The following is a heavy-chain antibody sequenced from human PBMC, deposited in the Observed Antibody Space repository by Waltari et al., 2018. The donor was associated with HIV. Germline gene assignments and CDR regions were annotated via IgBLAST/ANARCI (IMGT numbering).Heavy chain of an antibody. D-gene: IGHD3-3*02. CDR2: IYRSGDA. V-gene: IGHV3-53*02. CDR1: GLSVSSNY. CDR3: ARVRSIMGRFLGFDY. Sequence: EVQLVETGGGLIQPGGSLRLSCAASGLSVSSNYMNWVGQAPGKGLGWVSVIYRSGDAYYADFVKGRFTISRDNSKNTLYLQMNSLRAEDTAVYYCARVRSIMGRFLGFDYWGQGTLVTVSS. J-gene: IGHJ4*02.